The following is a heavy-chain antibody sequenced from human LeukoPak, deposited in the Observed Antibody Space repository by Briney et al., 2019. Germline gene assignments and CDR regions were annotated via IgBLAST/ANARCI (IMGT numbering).Heavy chain of an antibody. V-gene: IGHV3-30-3*01. CDR2: ISYDGSNK. Sequence: GGSLRLSCAASGFTFSSYAMHWVRQAPGKGLEWVAVISYDGSNKYYADSVKGRFTISRDNSKNTLYLQMNSLRAEDTAVYYCARERGGYDFRRDYWGQGTLVTVSS. D-gene: IGHD3-3*01. CDR3: ARERGGYDFRRDY. J-gene: IGHJ4*02. CDR1: GFTFSSYA.